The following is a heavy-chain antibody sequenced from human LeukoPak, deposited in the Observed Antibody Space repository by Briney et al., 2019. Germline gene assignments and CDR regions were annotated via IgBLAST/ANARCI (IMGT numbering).Heavy chain of an antibody. Sequence: GGSLRLSCAASGFTFSSYWMSWVRQAPGKGLEWVANIKQDGSEKYYVDSVKGRFTISRDNAKNSLYLQMNSLRAEDTAVYYCARETGYSSSWCDAFDIWGQGTMVTVSS. CDR2: IKQDGSEK. J-gene: IGHJ3*02. V-gene: IGHV3-7*01. CDR1: GFTFSSYW. D-gene: IGHD6-13*01. CDR3: ARETGYSSSWCDAFDI.